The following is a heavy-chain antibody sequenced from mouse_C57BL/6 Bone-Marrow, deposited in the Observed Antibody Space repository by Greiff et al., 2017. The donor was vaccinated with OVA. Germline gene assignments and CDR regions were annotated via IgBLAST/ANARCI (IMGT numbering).Heavy chain of an antibody. CDR3: ARGGGIYYDYDGFAY. V-gene: IGHV1-4*01. D-gene: IGHD2-4*01. CDR1: GYTFTSYT. J-gene: IGHJ3*01. CDR2: IIPSSGYT. Sequence: VQLQQSGAELARPGASVKMSCKASGYTFTSYTMNWVKQRPGQGLEWIGYIIPSSGYTKYNQKFKDKATLTADKSSSTAYMQLSSLTSEDSAVYYCARGGGIYYDYDGFAYWGQGTLVTVSA.